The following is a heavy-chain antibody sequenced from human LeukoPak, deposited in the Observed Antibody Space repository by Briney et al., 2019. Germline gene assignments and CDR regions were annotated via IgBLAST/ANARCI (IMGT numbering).Heavy chain of an antibody. D-gene: IGHD3-10*01. CDR1: GGTFSSYA. Sequence: SVKVSCKASGGTFSSYAISWVRQAPGQGLEWMGGIIPIFGTANYAQKFQGRVTMTRDTSTSTAYMELRDLRSEDTAVYYCVRDGEGVAISVNYWFDPWGQGTLVTVSS. CDR2: IIPIFGTA. V-gene: IGHV1-69*05. J-gene: IGHJ5*02. CDR3: VRDGEGVAISVNYWFDP.